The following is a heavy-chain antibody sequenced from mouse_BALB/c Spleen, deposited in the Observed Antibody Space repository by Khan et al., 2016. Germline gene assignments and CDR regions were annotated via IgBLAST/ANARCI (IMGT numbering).Heavy chain of an antibody. Sequence: EVQLQESGPGLVKPSQSLSLTCTVTGYSITSDYAWNWIRQFPGNKLEWMGYISYSGSTSYNPSLKSRISITRDTSKNQFFLQLNSVTTEDTATXYCARSKYGNYRAMDYWGQGTSVTVSS. CDR1: GYSITSDYA. CDR2: ISYSGST. D-gene: IGHD2-10*02. V-gene: IGHV3-2*02. J-gene: IGHJ4*01. CDR3: ARSKYGNYRAMDY.